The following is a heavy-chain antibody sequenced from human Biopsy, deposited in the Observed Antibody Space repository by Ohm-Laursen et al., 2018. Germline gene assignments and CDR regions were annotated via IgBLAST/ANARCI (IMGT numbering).Heavy chain of an antibody. V-gene: IGHV1-2*02. CDR2: ISPNSGGT. CDR3: ARDIINRIAELVARSNVFDV. CDR1: GYAVNDYF. J-gene: IGHJ3*01. D-gene: IGHD3-10*01. Sequence: ASVKVSCKVSGYAVNDYFLHWLRQAPGQGPGWMGWISPNSGGTNYAQKFQGRFTMPTDTSTSTVYLELRRLISDDAAVYYCARDIINRIAELVARSNVFDVWGQGTLVTVSS.